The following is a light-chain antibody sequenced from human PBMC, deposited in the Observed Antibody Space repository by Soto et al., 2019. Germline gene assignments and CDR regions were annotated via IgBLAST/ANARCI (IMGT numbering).Light chain of an antibody. CDR3: QQYNNWPQT. Sequence: VMTQAQATLSVSPGERATLSCRASQTINNNVAWYQLKDGQVPRLLIYGASTRATDVPARFSGSGSGTEFTLTISSLQSEDFAEYHCQQYNNWPQTFGQGTNVDIK. V-gene: IGKV3-15*01. CDR2: GAS. CDR1: QTINNN. J-gene: IGKJ1*01.